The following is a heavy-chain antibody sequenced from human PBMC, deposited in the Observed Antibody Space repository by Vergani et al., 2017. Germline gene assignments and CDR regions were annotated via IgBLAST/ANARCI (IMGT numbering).Heavy chain of an antibody. CDR2: INSNSGRP. D-gene: IGHD6-19*01. Sequence: QIHLVQSGSELKKPGASVKVSCKASGYEINNYALTWVRQAPGQGPEWMGWINSNSGRPTYAQAFTGRFVFSLDTSVNTAYLQLNGLQSDDTAVYFCARVAVSGFLDYWGQGTQVTVSS. CDR3: ARVAVSGFLDY. J-gene: IGHJ4*02. V-gene: IGHV7-4-1*02. CDR1: GYEINNYA.